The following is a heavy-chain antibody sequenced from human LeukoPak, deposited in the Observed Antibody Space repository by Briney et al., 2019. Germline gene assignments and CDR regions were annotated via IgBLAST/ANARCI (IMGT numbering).Heavy chain of an antibody. Sequence: ASVKVSCKASGYTFTGYYMHWVRQAPGQGLEWMGIINPSGGSTSNAQKFQGRVTMTRDTSTSTVYMELSSLRSEDTAVYYCARDRGSRTPFDYWGQGTLVTVSS. J-gene: IGHJ4*02. CDR1: GYTFTGYY. V-gene: IGHV1-46*01. CDR3: ARDRGSRTPFDY. CDR2: INPSGGST. D-gene: IGHD3-10*01.